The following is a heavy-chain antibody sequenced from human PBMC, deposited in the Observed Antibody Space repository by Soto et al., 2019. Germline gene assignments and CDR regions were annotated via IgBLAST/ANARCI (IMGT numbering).Heavy chain of an antibody. Sequence: PGGSLRLSCAASGFTFSSYSMNWARQAPGKGLEWVSSISSSSSYIYYADSVKGRFTISRDNAKNSLYLQMNSLRAEDTAVYYCARYCSGGSCYHYYYYGMDVWGQGTTVTVSS. CDR3: ARYCSGGSCYHYYYYGMDV. CDR2: ISSSSSYI. J-gene: IGHJ6*02. CDR1: GFTFSSYS. D-gene: IGHD2-15*01. V-gene: IGHV3-21*01.